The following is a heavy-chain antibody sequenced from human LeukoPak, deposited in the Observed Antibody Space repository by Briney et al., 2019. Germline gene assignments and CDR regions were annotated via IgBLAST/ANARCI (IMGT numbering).Heavy chain of an antibody. CDR3: ARVYYGGSLDY. V-gene: IGHV3-21*01. D-gene: IGHD4-23*01. Sequence: PGGSLRLSCTASGFTFSSYTMNWVRQAPGKGLEWVSLISSSSSDIYHADSVKGRFTISRDNANNSLYLQMSSLRADDTAVYYCARVYYGGSLDYWGQGTLVTVSS. CDR1: GFTFSSYT. J-gene: IGHJ4*02. CDR2: ISSSSSDI.